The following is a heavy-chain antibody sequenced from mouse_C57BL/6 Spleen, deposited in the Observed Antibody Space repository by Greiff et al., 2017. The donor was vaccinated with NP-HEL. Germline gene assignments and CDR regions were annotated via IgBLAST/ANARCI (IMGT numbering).Heavy chain of an antibody. CDR3: AREITGTFFDY. V-gene: IGHV3-6*01. Sequence: EVQRVESGPGLVKPSQSLSLTCSVTGYSITSGYYWNWIRQFPGNKLEWMGYISYDGSNNYNPSLKNRISITRDTSKNQFFLKLNSVTTEDTATYYCAREITGTFFDYWGQGTTLTVSS. CDR1: GYSITSGYY. CDR2: ISYDGSN. D-gene: IGHD4-1*01. J-gene: IGHJ2*01.